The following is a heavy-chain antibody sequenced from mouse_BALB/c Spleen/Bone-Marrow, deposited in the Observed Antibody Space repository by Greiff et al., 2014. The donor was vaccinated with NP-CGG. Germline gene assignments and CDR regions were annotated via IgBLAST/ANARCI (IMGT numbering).Heavy chain of an antibody. Sequence: EVKVVESGGGLVQPGGSLKLSCAASGFTFSSYGMSWVRQTPDKRLELVASINSNGGSTYYPDSVKGRFTISRDNAKNTLSLQMSSLKSEDTAMYYCARGNYGNYVDYFDHWGQGTTLTVSS. CDR2: INSNGGST. CDR3: ARGNYGNYVDYFDH. V-gene: IGHV5-6-3*01. D-gene: IGHD2-1*01. J-gene: IGHJ2*01. CDR1: GFTFSSYG.